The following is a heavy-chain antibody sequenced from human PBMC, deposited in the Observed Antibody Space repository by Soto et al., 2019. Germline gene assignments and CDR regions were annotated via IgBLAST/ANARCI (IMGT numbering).Heavy chain of an antibody. V-gene: IGHV1-58*01. Sequence: QMQLVQSGPEVKKPGTSVKVSCKASGFTFTSSAVQWVRQARGQRLEWIGWIVVGSGNTNYAQKFQERVTITRDMSTSTAYRELSSLRAEDTAVYYCAADRGIVVVPAAYVWGQGTLVTVSS. CDR2: IVVGSGNT. CDR3: AADRGIVVVPAAYV. CDR1: GFTFTSSA. D-gene: IGHD2-2*01. J-gene: IGHJ4*02.